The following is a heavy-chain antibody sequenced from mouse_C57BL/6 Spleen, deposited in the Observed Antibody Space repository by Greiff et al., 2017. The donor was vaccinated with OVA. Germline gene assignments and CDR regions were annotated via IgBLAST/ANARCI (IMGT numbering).Heavy chain of an antibody. J-gene: IGHJ3*01. V-gene: IGHV1-53*01. Sequence: QVQLKQPGTELVKPGASVKLSCKASGYTFTSYWMHWVKQRPGQGLEWIGNINPSNGGTNYNEKFKSKATLTVDKSSSTAYMQLSSLTSEDSAVYYCARWDYDYDGFAYWGQGTLVTVSA. CDR2: INPSNGGT. D-gene: IGHD2-4*01. CDR3: ARWDYDYDGFAY. CDR1: GYTFTSYW.